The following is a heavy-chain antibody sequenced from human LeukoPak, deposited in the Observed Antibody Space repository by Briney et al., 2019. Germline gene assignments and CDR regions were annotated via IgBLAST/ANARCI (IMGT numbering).Heavy chain of an antibody. J-gene: IGHJ6*03. V-gene: IGHV3-23*01. CDR2: ISGRSEST. CDR1: GFTYSIYP. CDR3: ARPPFQGAHYDCYMDV. Sequence: GGPLRLPCGPSGFTYSIYPVMCLPEARGRAVVGVATISGRSESTDYADSVKGRFTISRDNSQNTLHLQMNSLRAEDTAGYYCARPPFQGAHYDCYMDVWGKGTTVTVSS. D-gene: IGHD3-16*01.